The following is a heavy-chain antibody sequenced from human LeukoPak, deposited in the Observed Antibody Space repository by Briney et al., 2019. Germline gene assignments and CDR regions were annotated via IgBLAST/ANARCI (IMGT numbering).Heavy chain of an antibody. D-gene: IGHD5-24*01. Sequence: GGSLRLSCAASGFTFSSYSMNWVRQAPGKGLDWVSRISGSGASTYYADSVKGRFTISRDNSKNTLYLQMNSLRADDTAVYYCAKSGYNRFDYWGQGTLVTVSS. J-gene: IGHJ4*02. CDR1: GFTFSSYS. CDR3: AKSGYNRFDY. V-gene: IGHV3-23*01. CDR2: ISGSGAST.